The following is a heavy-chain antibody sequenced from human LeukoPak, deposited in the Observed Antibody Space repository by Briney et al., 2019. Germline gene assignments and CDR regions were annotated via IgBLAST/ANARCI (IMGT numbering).Heavy chain of an antibody. CDR2: INHSGST. V-gene: IGHV4-34*01. CDR1: GGSFSGYY. CDR3: ARVGRLRDFDY. D-gene: IGHD3-16*01. J-gene: IGHJ4*02. Sequence: SETPSLTCAVYGGSFSGYYWSWIRQPPGKGLEWIGEINHSGSTNYNPSLKSRVTISVDTSKNQFSLKLSSVTAADTAVYYCARVGRLRDFDYWGQGTLVTVSS.